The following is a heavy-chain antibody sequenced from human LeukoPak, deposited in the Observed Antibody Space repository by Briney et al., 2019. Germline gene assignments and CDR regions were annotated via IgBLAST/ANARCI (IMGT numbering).Heavy chain of an antibody. V-gene: IGHV3-23*01. Sequence: GGSLRLSCAASAFTFTNYAMSWVRQAPGKGLEWVSSISSSGGATHYADSVKGRFTISRDNSKNTLYLQLNSLRADDTAVYYCAKDRATRRWGTQEFDYWGQGTLVTVSS. D-gene: IGHD3-16*01. CDR1: AFTFTNYA. J-gene: IGHJ4*02. CDR2: ISSSGGAT. CDR3: AKDRATRRWGTQEFDY.